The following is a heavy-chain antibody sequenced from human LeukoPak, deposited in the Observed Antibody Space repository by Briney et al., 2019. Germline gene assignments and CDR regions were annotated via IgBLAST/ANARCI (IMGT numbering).Heavy chain of an antibody. J-gene: IGHJ4*02. D-gene: IGHD2-2*01. V-gene: IGHV4-59*08. CDR1: GGSISSYY. CDR2: IYYSGST. Sequence: SETLSLTCTVSGGSISSYYWSWIRQPPGKGLEWIGYIYYSGSTNYNPSLKSRVTISVDTSKNQFSLKLSSVTAADTAVYYCAREDIVVVPAASRMVYWGQGTLVTVSS. CDR3: AREDIVVVPAASRMVY.